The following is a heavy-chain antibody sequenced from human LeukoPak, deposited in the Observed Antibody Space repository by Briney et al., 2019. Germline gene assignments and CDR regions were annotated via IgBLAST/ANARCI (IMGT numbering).Heavy chain of an antibody. V-gene: IGHV1-8*01. Sequence: GASVKVSCKASGDTFTSYDINWVRQATGQGLEWMGWMNPNSGNTGYAQKFQGRVTMTRNTSISTAYMELSSLRSEDTAVYYCARGGVFLDCSSTSCYPSYYYYGMDVWGQGTTVTVSS. CDR1: GDTFTSYD. D-gene: IGHD2-2*01. CDR2: MNPNSGNT. J-gene: IGHJ6*02. CDR3: ARGGVFLDCSSTSCYPSYYYYGMDV.